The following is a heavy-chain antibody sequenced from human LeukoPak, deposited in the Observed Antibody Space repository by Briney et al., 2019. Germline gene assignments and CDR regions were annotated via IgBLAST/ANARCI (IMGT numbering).Heavy chain of an antibody. CDR2: ISYDGSNK. V-gene: IGHV3-30*04. D-gene: IGHD3-10*01. CDR1: GFTFSSYA. Sequence: GGSLRLSCAASGFTFSSYAMRWVRQAPGKGLEWVAVISYDGSNKYYADSVKGRFTISRDNSKNTLYLQMNSLRAEDTAVYYCARVSPRITMVRGVTYDYWGQGTLVTVSS. J-gene: IGHJ4*02. CDR3: ARVSPRITMVRGVTYDY.